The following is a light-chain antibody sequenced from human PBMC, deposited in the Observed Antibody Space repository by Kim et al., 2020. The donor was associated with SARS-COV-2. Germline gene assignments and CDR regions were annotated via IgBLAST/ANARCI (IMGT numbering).Light chain of an antibody. Sequence: SPVGRATLSCRASQIVISSYLAWYRQKPGQAPKRLIYGASSRATGIPDRFSGSGSGTDFTLTISSLEPEDFAVYYCQQYGSSLLTFGEGTKVDIK. CDR1: QIVISSY. V-gene: IGKV3-20*01. CDR3: QQYGSSLLT. J-gene: IGKJ1*01. CDR2: GAS.